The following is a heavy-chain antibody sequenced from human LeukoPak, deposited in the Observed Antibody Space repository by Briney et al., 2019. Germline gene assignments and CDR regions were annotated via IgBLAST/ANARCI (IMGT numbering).Heavy chain of an antibody. CDR1: GFTFSSYW. V-gene: IGHV3-43*01. D-gene: IGHD1-26*01. J-gene: IGHJ4*02. Sequence: GGSLRLSCAASGFTFSSYWMNWVRQAPGKGLEWICLIDWDGGIIYYADSVKGRFIVSRDNSKRSLYLHLSSLTPEDTAFYYCAKDSFVGTTSFLDSWGQGTLVTVSS. CDR2: IDWDGGII. CDR3: AKDSFVGTTSFLDS.